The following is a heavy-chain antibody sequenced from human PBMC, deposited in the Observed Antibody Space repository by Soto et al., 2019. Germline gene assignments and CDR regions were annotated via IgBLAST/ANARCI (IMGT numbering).Heavy chain of an antibody. CDR2: INAGNGNT. CDR1: GYTLTSYA. D-gene: IGHD3-22*01. V-gene: IGHV1-3*01. Sequence: ASVKVSCQGSGYTLTSYAMHWGRQAPGQRLDWMGWINAGNGNTKYSQKFQGRVTITRDTSASTAYMEPSSLRSEDTAVYYCARGVYYDSSGYSNVNWFDPWGQGTLVTVSS. CDR3: ARGVYYDSSGYSNVNWFDP. J-gene: IGHJ5*02.